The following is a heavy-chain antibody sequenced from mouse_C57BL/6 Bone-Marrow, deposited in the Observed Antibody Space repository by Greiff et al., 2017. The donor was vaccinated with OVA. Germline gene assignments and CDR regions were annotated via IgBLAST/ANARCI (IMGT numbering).Heavy chain of an antibody. J-gene: IGHJ1*03. V-gene: IGHV3-6*01. D-gene: IGHD2-4*01. Sequence: DVQLQESGPGLVKPSQSLSLTCYVTGYSITRGYYWYWIRQFPGNNLEWLGYISYGGSNNYNPSLKNRISLTLYTSKNHFFLKLNSGTTEYTATYYCARAYYDYDGWYFDVWGTGTTVTVSS. CDR3: ARAYYDYDGWYFDV. CDR1: GYSITRGYY. CDR2: ISYGGSN.